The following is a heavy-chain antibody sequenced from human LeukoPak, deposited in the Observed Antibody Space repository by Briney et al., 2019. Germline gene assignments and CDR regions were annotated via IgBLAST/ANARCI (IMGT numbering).Heavy chain of an antibody. V-gene: IGHV3-74*01. J-gene: IGHJ4*02. CDR3: AKDRSTVAAAGIGYFDY. CDR2: IDSDGSST. D-gene: IGHD6-13*01. Sequence: PGGSLRLSCAASGFTFSSYWMHWVRHAPGKGLVWVSRIDSDGSSTSYADSVKGRFTISRDNAKNTVYLQMNSPRAEDTALYYCAKDRSTVAAAGIGYFDYWGQGTLVTVSS. CDR1: GFTFSSYW.